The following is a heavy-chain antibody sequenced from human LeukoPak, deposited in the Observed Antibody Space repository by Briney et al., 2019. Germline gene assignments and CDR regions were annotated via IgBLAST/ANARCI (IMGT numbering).Heavy chain of an antibody. Sequence: GGSLRLSCAASGFTFNNYAMHWVRQAPGKGLEWVAVISYDGSSKYYADSVKGRFTISRDNSKNTLYLQMNSLRVEDTAVYYCAKAHHDFWSGYHYGMDVWGRGTTVTVSS. CDR3: AKAHHDFWSGYHYGMDV. D-gene: IGHD3-3*01. CDR1: GFTFNNYA. J-gene: IGHJ6*02. CDR2: ISYDGSSK. V-gene: IGHV3-30*04.